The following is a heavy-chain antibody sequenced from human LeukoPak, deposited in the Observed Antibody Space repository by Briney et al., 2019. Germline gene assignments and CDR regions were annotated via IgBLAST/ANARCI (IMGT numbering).Heavy chain of an antibody. CDR1: GGTFSNYA. D-gene: IGHD3-22*01. V-gene: IGHV1-69*13. CDR3: ARGSPSRYNYDSSGYYGGYFDY. Sequence: GASVKVSCKASGGTFSNYAISWVRQAPGQGLEWMGGIIPIFDTADYAQKFQGRVTITADESTSTAYMELSSLRAEDTAIYYCARGSPSRYNYDSSGYYGGYFDYWGQGTPVTVSS. CDR2: IIPIFDTA. J-gene: IGHJ4*02.